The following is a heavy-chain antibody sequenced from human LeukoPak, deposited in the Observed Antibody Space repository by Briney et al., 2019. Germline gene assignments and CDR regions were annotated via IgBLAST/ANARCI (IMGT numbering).Heavy chain of an antibody. CDR1: GFTVSSNY. CDR2: IYSGGGT. J-gene: IGHJ4*02. V-gene: IGHV3-66*01. Sequence: TGGSLRLSCAVSGFTVSSNYMSWVRQAPGKGLEWVSVIYSGGGTYYADSVKGRFTISRDNSKNTVHLQMNSLRVEDTAVYYCARSRGTFLPHDYWGQGTLVTVSS. CDR3: ARSRGTFLPHDY. D-gene: IGHD3-16*01.